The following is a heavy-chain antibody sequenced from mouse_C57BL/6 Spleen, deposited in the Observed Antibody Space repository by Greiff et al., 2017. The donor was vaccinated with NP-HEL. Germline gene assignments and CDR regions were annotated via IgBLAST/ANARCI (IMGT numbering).Heavy chain of an antibody. V-gene: IGHV1-62-2*01. Sequence: VQLQQSGAELVKPGASVKLSCKASGYTFTEYTIHWVKQRSGQGLEWIGWFYPGSGSIKYNEKFKDKATLTADKSSSTVYMELSRLTSEDSAVYVCARHEVPSTMVTEGWYFDVWGTGTTVTVSS. CDR3: ARHEVPSTMVTEGWYFDV. CDR2: FYPGSGSI. J-gene: IGHJ1*03. D-gene: IGHD2-2*01. CDR1: GYTFTEYT.